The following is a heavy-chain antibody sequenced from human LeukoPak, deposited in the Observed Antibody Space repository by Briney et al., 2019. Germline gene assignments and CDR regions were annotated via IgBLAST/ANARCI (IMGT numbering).Heavy chain of an antibody. Sequence: GGSLRLSCAASGFTFSGYGFHWVRQAPGKGLEWVPFIPSDGSNKYEDSVKGRFTISRDNAKNTVFLQMNSLRAEDTAVYYCARGRIVGATREDYWGQGTLVTVSS. CDR2: IPSDGSNK. J-gene: IGHJ4*02. D-gene: IGHD1-26*01. CDR3: ARGRIVGATREDY. CDR1: GFTFSGYG. V-gene: IGHV3-30*02.